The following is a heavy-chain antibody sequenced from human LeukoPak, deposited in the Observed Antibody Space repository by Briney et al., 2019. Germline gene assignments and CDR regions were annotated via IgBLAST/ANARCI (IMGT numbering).Heavy chain of an antibody. Sequence: ASVKVSCKASGYTFTGYYMHWVRQAPGQGVAWMGWINPNSGGTNYAQKFQGRVTMTRDTSITTAYMEISSLRSDDTAVYYCSKRVGAFDIWGQGTMVTVSS. V-gene: IGHV1-2*02. D-gene: IGHD3-3*01. J-gene: IGHJ3*02. CDR1: GYTFTGYY. CDR3: SKRVGAFDI. CDR2: INPNSGGT.